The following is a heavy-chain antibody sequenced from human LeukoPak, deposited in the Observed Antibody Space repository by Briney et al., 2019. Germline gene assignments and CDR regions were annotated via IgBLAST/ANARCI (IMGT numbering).Heavy chain of an antibody. J-gene: IGHJ6*02. CDR3: ARGRNYGMDV. CDR1: GFSFSVYW. Sequence: GGSLRLSCAAPGFSFSVYWMHWVRQAPGKGLVWVSHIIGDGSRSGYADSVKGRFTISRDNARATLYLQINSLRAADTAVYYCARGRNYGMDVWGQGTTVTVSS. V-gene: IGHV3-74*01. CDR2: IIGDGSRS.